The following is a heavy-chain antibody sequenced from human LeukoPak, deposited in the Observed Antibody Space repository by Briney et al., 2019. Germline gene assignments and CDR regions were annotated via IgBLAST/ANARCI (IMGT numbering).Heavy chain of an antibody. V-gene: IGHV1-18*01. CDR2: ISAYNGNT. CDR1: GYIFTSYG. Sequence: GASVKVSCKASGYIFTSYGINWVRQAPGQGLEWMGWISAYNGNTNYAQKLQGRVTMTTDTSTSTAYMDLRSLRSDDSAVYYCARAEYYYDSSGYYYPNVFPSDYWGQGTLVTVSS. D-gene: IGHD3-22*01. CDR3: ARAEYYYDSSGYYYPNVFPSDY. J-gene: IGHJ4*02.